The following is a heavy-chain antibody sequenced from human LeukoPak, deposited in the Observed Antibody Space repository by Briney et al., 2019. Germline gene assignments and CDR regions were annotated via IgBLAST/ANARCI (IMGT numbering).Heavy chain of an antibody. CDR2: INADSGDT. V-gene: IGHV1-3*01. Sequence: ASVKVSCKASGYTFTTYAMHWVRQAPGQRLEWMGWINADSGDTKYSQRFQGRVTITRDTSAYTAYMELRSLTSEDTAVYYCARAPYDFLTGYSLNWFDPWGQGTLVTVSS. D-gene: IGHD3-9*01. CDR1: GYTFTTYA. CDR3: ARAPYDFLTGYSLNWFDP. J-gene: IGHJ5*02.